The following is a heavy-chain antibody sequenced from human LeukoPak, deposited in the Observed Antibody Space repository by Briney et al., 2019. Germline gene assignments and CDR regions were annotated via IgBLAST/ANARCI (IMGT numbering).Heavy chain of an antibody. Sequence: PSETLSLTCAVYGGSFSGYYWSWIRQPPGKGLEWIGEINHSGSTNYNPSLKSRATISVDTSKNQFSLKLSSVTAADTAVYYCARATTYYYDSSGYYDYWGQGTLVTVSS. V-gene: IGHV4-34*01. CDR1: GGSFSGYY. D-gene: IGHD3-22*01. CDR3: ARATTYYYDSSGYYDY. CDR2: INHSGST. J-gene: IGHJ4*02.